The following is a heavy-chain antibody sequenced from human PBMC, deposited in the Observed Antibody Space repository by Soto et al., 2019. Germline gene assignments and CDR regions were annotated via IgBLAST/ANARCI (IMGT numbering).Heavy chain of an antibody. CDR3: ARGGRDYVWGSYSDY. CDR2: ISAYTGNT. D-gene: IGHD3-16*01. Sequence: ASVKVSFKASGYTFISYGFSWVRQAPGQGLEWMGWISAYTGNTNYAQKFQGRVTMTTDTSTSTGYMELRSLRSDDTAVYYCARGGRDYVWGSYSDYWGQGTLVTVSS. CDR1: GYTFISYG. V-gene: IGHV1-18*01. J-gene: IGHJ4*02.